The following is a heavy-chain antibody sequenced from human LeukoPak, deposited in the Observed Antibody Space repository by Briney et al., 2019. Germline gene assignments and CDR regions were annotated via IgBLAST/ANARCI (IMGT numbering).Heavy chain of an antibody. J-gene: IGHJ4*02. V-gene: IGHV4-34*01. CDR2: ISHDGNT. Sequence: PSETLSLTCAVYGESFSDYYWSWIRQPPEKGLEWIWQISHDGNTNYNPSLKSRVTLSTDTSKNQFSLRLTSVTTADTAIYFCARRRDWNDVLDSWGQGTPVTVSS. CDR3: ARRRDWNDVLDS. CDR1: GESFSDYY. D-gene: IGHD1-1*01.